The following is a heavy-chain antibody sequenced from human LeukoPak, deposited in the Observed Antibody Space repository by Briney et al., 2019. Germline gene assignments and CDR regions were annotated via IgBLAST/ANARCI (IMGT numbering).Heavy chain of an antibody. CDR2: ISSSGSTI. J-gene: IGHJ4*02. CDR1: GFTFSSYE. Sequence: GGSLRLSCAASGFTFSSYEMSWVRQAPGKGLEWVSYISSSGSTIYYADSVKGRFTISRDNAKNSLYLQMNSLRAEDTAVYYCARVLGVAVAGNDYWGQGTLVTVSS. V-gene: IGHV3-48*03. CDR3: ARVLGVAVAGNDY. D-gene: IGHD6-19*01.